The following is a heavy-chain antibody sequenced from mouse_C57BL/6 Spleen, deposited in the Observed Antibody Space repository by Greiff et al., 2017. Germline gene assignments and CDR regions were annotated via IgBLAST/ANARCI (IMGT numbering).Heavy chain of an antibody. CDR2: INPNNGGT. V-gene: IGHV1-26*01. D-gene: IGHD2-3*01. CDR1: GYTFTDYY. CDR3: ARWDDGYYY. Sequence: VQLQQSGPELVKPGASVKISCKASGYTFTDYYMNWVKQSHGKSLEWIGDINPNNGGTSYNQKFKGKATLTVDKSSSTAYMELRSLTSEDSAVYYCARWDDGYYYWGQGTTHTVSS. J-gene: IGHJ2*01.